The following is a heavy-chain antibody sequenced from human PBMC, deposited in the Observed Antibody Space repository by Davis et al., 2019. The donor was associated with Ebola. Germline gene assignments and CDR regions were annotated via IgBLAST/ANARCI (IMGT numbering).Heavy chain of an antibody. CDR2: INHSGST. J-gene: IGHJ6*03. CDR1: GGSFSAFS. CDR3: ASREYYYGSGSYSFMDV. D-gene: IGHD3-10*01. V-gene: IGHV4-34*01. Sequence: PSETLSLTCAVYGGSFSAFSWSWIRQPPGKGLEWIGEINHSGSTNYNPSLKSRVTISVDTSKNQFSLKLSSVTAADTAVYYCASREYYYGSGSYSFMDVWGKGTTVTVSS.